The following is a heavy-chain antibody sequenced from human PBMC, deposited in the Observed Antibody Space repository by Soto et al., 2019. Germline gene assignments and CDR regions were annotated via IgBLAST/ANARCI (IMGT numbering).Heavy chain of an antibody. CDR2: INAGNGNT. V-gene: IGHV1-3*01. D-gene: IGHD3-9*01. J-gene: IGHJ4*01. CDR1: GYTFTSYA. CDR3: ARNLMDYDILTGYYMPYFFDY. Sequence: ASVKVSCKASGYTFTSYAMHWVRQTPGQRLEWMGWINAGNGNTKYSQKFQGRLTITRDTSASTAYMELSSLRSEDTAVYYCARNLMDYDILTGYYMPYFFDYWGQGTLVTVSS.